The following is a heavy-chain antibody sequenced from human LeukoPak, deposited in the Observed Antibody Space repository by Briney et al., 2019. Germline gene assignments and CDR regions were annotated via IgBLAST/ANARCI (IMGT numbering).Heavy chain of an antibody. J-gene: IGHJ2*01. Sequence: KPSETLSLTCTVSGGSISSYYWSWIRQPPGKGLEWLGYIYYSGSTNYNPSLKSRVTISVDTSKNQFSLKLSSVTAADMAVYYCARVTVVAATGYFDLWGRGTLVTVSS. CDR3: ARVTVVAATGYFDL. CDR2: IYYSGST. V-gene: IGHV4-59*01. CDR1: GGSISSYY. D-gene: IGHD2-15*01.